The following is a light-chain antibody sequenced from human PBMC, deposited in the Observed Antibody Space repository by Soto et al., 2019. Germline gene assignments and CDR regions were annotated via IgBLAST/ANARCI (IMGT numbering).Light chain of an antibody. CDR1: QDISNY. Sequence: DIQMTQSPSSLSASVGDRVTITCQASQDISNYLNWYQQNPGKAPKLLIYDASNLETGVPSRFSGSGSGTDFTFNISSLQPEDIATYYCQQYDNLPPFTFGPGTKVDIK. V-gene: IGKV1-33*01. J-gene: IGKJ3*01. CDR2: DAS. CDR3: QQYDNLPPFT.